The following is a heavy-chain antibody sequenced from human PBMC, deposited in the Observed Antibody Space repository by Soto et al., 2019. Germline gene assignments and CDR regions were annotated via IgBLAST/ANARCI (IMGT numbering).Heavy chain of an antibody. CDR2: IYYSGST. J-gene: IGHJ4*02. V-gene: IGHV4-30-4*01. D-gene: IGHD3-3*01. Sequence: SEXLSLTCTVSGGSISSGDYYWSWIRQPPGKGLEWIGYIYYSGSTYYNPSLKSRVTISVDTSKNQFSLKLSSVTAADTAVYYCARARRVRFLEWLGPKYYFDYWGQGTLVTAPQ. CDR1: GGSISSGDYY. CDR3: ARARRVRFLEWLGPKYYFDY.